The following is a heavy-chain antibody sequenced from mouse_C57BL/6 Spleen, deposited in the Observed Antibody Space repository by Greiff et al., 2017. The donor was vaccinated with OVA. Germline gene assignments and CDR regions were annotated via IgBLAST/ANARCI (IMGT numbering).Heavy chain of an antibody. D-gene: IGHD2-3*01. V-gene: IGHV1-62-2*01. Sequence: VQLQQSGAELVKPGASVKLSCKASGYTFTEYTIHWVKQRSGQGLEWIGWFYPGSGSIKYNEKFKDKATLTADKSSSTVYMELSRLTSEDSAVYFCARHEEGESPYDRYFDYWGQGTTLTVSS. J-gene: IGHJ2*01. CDR3: ARHEEGESPYDRYFDY. CDR1: GYTFTEYT. CDR2: FYPGSGSI.